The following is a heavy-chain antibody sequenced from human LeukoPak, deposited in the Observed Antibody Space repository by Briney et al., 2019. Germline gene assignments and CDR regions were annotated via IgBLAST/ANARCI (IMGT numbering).Heavy chain of an antibody. CDR1: GFAFSTYV. CDR3: VKDGGTVWNVVNYYFDF. V-gene: IGHV3-64D*06. J-gene: IGHJ4*02. CDR2: IYSNGGRT. D-gene: IGHD1-1*01. Sequence: GGSLRLSCSASGFAFSTYVMHWVRPAPREGLECISGIYSNGGRTYYADSVKSRFTLSRDNFKNTLYLQMSSLRVEDTAVYYGVKDGGTVWNVVNYYFDFWGQGTLVTVSS.